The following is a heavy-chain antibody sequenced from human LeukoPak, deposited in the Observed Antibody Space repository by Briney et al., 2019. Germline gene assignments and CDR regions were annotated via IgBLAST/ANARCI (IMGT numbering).Heavy chain of an antibody. CDR2: IKQDGSEK. D-gene: IGHD2-2*01. Sequence: GGSLGLSCAASGFTFSSYWMSWVRQAPGKGLEWVANIKQDGSEKYYVDSVKGRFTISRDNAKNSLYLQMNSLRAEDTAVYYCARDDEYCSSTSCYPNNWFDPWGQGTLVTVSS. V-gene: IGHV3-7*01. CDR1: GFTFSSYW. CDR3: ARDDEYCSSTSCYPNNWFDP. J-gene: IGHJ5*02.